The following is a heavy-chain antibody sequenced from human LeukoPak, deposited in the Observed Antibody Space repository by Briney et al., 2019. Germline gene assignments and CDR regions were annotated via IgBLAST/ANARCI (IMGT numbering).Heavy chain of an antibody. V-gene: IGHV3-30*09. CDR1: GFTFSSYA. D-gene: IGHD3-3*01. Sequence: GRSLRLSCAASGFTFSSYAMHWVRQAPGKGLEWVAVISYDGSNKYYADSVKGRFAISRDNAKNALYLQMNSLRAEDTAVYYCARETLRHFDYWGQGSLVTVSS. CDR2: ISYDGSNK. CDR3: ARETLRHFDY. J-gene: IGHJ4*02.